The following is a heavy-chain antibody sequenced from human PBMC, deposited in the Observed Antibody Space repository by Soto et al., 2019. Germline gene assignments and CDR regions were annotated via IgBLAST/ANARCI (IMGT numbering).Heavy chain of an antibody. Sequence: ASVKVSCKASGYTVTSFVINWVRQAPGQRLEWMGWIHAGNGNTKYSQKFQGRVTITRDTSAGTVYMELSGLRSEDTAVYYCARGSYYYDSSGYYYVIEYFQYWGQGTLVTVSS. CDR2: IHAGNGNT. CDR3: ARGSYYYDSSGYYYVIEYFQY. D-gene: IGHD3-22*01. CDR1: GYTVTSFV. J-gene: IGHJ1*01. V-gene: IGHV1-3*01.